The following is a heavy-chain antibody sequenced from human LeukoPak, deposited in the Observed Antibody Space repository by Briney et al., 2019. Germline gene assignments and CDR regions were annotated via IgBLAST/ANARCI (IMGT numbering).Heavy chain of an antibody. CDR3: ATSPYSSGWYSW. V-gene: IGHV1-46*01. CDR1: GYTFTSYY. CDR2: INPSGGST. D-gene: IGHD6-19*01. Sequence: ASVKVSCKASGYTFTSYYMHWVRQAPGQGLEWMGIINPSGGSTSYALKFQGRVTMTRDTSTSTVYMELSSLRSEDTAVYYCATSPYSSGWYSWWGQGTLVTVSS. J-gene: IGHJ4*02.